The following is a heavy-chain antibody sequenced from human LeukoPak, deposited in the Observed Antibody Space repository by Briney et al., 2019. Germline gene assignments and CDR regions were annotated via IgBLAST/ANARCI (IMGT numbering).Heavy chain of an antibody. CDR3: ARGSSSWYDESSEGLAYFDY. CDR1: GGTFSSYA. Sequence: ASVKVSCKASGGTFSSYAISWVRQAPGQGLEWMGGIIPIFGTASYAQKFQGRVTMTRDTSTSTVYMELSSLRSEDTAVYYCARGSSSWYDESSEGLAYFDYWGQGTLVTVSS. D-gene: IGHD6-13*01. J-gene: IGHJ4*02. V-gene: IGHV1-69*05. CDR2: IIPIFGTA.